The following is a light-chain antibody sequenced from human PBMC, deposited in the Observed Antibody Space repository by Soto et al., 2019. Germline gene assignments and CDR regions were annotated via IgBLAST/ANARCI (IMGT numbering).Light chain of an antibody. CDR1: QSLSGN. J-gene: IGKJ1*01. CDR3: HQYGDSPQT. Sequence: EILMTQSPATLAGSPGETVTVSCRASQSLSGNLAWYQQKPGQAPRLLIFRASTRATGIPDRFSGSGSATDFTLTISRLEPEDFAVYYCHQYGDSPQTFGQGTKVDI. V-gene: IGKV3-15*01. CDR2: RAS.